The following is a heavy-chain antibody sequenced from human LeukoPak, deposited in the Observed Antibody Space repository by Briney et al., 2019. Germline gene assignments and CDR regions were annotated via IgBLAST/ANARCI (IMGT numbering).Heavy chain of an antibody. CDR2: INPSGGPA. CDR3: AREAIFGVVREYYFDL. J-gene: IGHJ4*02. D-gene: IGHD3-3*01. V-gene: IGHV1-46*01. CDR1: GYTFTGYY. Sequence: GASVKVSCKASGYTFTGYYMHWVRQAPGQGLEWMGVINPSGGPATYAQKFQGRVTLTRDTSTTTVYMEVNSLRSDDTAVYYCAREAIFGVVREYYFDLWGQGTLVTVS.